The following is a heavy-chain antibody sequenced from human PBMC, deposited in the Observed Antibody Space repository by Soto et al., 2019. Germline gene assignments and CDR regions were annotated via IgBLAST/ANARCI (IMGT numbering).Heavy chain of an antibody. CDR2: ISSSGSTI. CDR1: GFTFSSYE. Sequence: GGSLRLSCAASGFTFSSYEMNWVRQAPGKGLEWVSYISSSGSTIYYADSVKGRFTISRDNAKNSLYLQMNSLRAEDTAVYYCARNFLSGYFPHCSFDYWGQGTLVTVSS. CDR3: ARNFLSGYFPHCSFDY. V-gene: IGHV3-48*03. D-gene: IGHD3-3*01. J-gene: IGHJ4*02.